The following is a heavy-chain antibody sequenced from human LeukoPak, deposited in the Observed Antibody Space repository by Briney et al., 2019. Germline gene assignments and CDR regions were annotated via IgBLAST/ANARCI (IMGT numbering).Heavy chain of an antibody. J-gene: IGHJ6*03. CDR1: GFTFSSYG. Sequence: PGGSLRLSCAASGFTFSSYGMHWVRQAPGKGLEWVAFIRYDGSNKYYADSVKGRFTISRDNSKNTLYLQMNSLRAEDTAVYYCARGLSDFWSDRYYYYYMDVWGKGTTVTVSS. CDR2: IRYDGSNK. CDR3: ARGLSDFWSDRYYYYYMDV. V-gene: IGHV3-30*02. D-gene: IGHD3-3*01.